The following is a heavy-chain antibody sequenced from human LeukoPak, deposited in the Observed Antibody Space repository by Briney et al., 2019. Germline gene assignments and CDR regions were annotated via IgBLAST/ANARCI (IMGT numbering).Heavy chain of an antibody. J-gene: IGHJ4*02. D-gene: IGHD3-22*01. CDR3: AKDRKKEYYYDSSGYDH. V-gene: IGHV3-53*05. Sequence: PGGSLRLSCAASGFTVSSNYMSWVRQAPGKGLEWVSVIYSGGSTYYADSVKGRFTISRDNSKNTLYLQMNSLRAEDTAVYYCAKDRKKEYYYDSSGYDHWGQGTLVTVSS. CDR2: IYSGGST. CDR1: GFTVSSNY.